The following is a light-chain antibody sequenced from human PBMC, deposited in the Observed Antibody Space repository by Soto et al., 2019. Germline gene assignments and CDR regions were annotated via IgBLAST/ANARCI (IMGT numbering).Light chain of an antibody. CDR2: DAS. Sequence: EIVLTQSPVTLSLSPGETAVLSCRASQTVNTYLSWYQQRPGQAPRLLIYDASKRVPGIPARFSGSGSGTDFTLTISSLEPEDFALYYCQQRGTSITFGQGTRLEIE. CDR1: QTVNTY. V-gene: IGKV3-11*01. J-gene: IGKJ5*01. CDR3: QQRGTSIT.